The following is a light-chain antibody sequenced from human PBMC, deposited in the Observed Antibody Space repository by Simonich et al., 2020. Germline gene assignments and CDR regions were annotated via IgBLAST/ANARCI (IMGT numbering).Light chain of an antibody. CDR2: EGS. V-gene: IGLV2-23*01. J-gene: IGLJ3*02. CDR1: SSDVGIYNL. CDR3: CSYAGSSTWV. Sequence: QPALTQPASVSGSPGQSFTISCTGTSSDVGIYNLVSWYQQHPGKAPKLMIYEGSKRPSGVSNRFSGSKSGNTASLTISGLQAEDEADYYCCSYAGSSTWVFGGGTKLTVL.